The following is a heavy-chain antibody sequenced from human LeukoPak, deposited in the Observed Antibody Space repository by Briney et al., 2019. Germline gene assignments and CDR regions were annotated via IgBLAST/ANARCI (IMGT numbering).Heavy chain of an antibody. Sequence: GGSLRLSCAASGFTFTSYGMHWVRQAPGKGLEWVAVISYDGSNKYYADYVKGRFTISRDNSTNTLYLQMSSLRAEDTAVYYCANAPNYYGSGSYFGYFDYWGQGTLVTVSS. J-gene: IGHJ4*02. CDR3: ANAPNYYGSGSYFGYFDY. D-gene: IGHD3-10*01. CDR1: GFTFTSYG. CDR2: ISYDGSNK. V-gene: IGHV3-30*18.